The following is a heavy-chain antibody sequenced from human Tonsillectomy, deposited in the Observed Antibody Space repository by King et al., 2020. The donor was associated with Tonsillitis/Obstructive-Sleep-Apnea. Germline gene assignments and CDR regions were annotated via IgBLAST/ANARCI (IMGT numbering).Heavy chain of an antibody. D-gene: IGHD4-17*01. CDR1: GYTFTSYT. Sequence: QLVQSGAEVKKPGASVKVSCKASGYTFTSYTMHWVRQAPGQKLEGMGWINAGNGYTKYSQKFQGRVTITRDTSASTAYMELNSLRSEDTAVYYCARLGTVTNDYWGQGTLVTVSS. J-gene: IGHJ4*02. V-gene: IGHV1-3*01. CDR2: INAGNGYT. CDR3: ARLGTVTNDY.